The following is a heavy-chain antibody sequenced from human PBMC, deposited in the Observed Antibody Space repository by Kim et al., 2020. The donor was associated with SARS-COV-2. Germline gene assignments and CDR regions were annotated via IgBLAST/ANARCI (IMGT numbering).Heavy chain of an antibody. Sequence: GGSLRLSCVASGFDLSSYAMHWVRQAPGKGLEWVSLITYDGNKPYYGDSVKGRFTISRDNSKNTLYLQMNGLRDEDTAVYYCARGSMIRGGDLSEHYYDMGDWGQGTTVTVS. J-gene: IGHJ6*02. V-gene: IGHV3-30*04. CDR3: ARGSMIRGGDLSEHYYDMGD. CDR2: ITYDGNKP. D-gene: IGHD3-16*01. CDR1: GFDLSSYA.